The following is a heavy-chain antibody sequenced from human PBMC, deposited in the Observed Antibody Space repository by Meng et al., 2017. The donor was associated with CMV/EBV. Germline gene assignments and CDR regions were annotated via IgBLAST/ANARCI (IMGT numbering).Heavy chain of an antibody. CDR3: ARMPRDGYNYIDY. Sequence: QVQRVQVGAEVKKPGSSVKVSCKASGGTFSSYAISWVRQAPGQGLEWMGGIIPIFGTANYAQKFQGRVTITADESTSTAYMELSSLRSEDTAVYYCARMPRDGYNYIDYWGQGTLVTVSS. CDR2: IIPIFGTA. CDR1: GGTFSSYA. D-gene: IGHD5-24*01. V-gene: IGHV1-69*12. J-gene: IGHJ4*02.